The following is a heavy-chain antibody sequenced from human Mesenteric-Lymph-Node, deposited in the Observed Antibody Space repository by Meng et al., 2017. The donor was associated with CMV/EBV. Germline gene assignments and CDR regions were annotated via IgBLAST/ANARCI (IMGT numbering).Heavy chain of an antibody. J-gene: IGHJ4*02. Sequence: CAVSGYSISSTTLWCLIRQPAEKRLEWIGYIYSSGTSYDTPSLKSRVTMSVDTSKNPFSLKLTSVTAVDTAVYFCARSSAGPYPYDYWGQGTLVTVSS. V-gene: IGHV4-28*01. CDR3: ARSSAGPYPYDY. D-gene: IGHD3-16*01. CDR1: GYSISSTTL. CDR2: IYSSGTS.